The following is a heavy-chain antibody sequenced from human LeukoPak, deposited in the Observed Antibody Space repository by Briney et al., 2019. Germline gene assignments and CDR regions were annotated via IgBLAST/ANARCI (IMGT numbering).Heavy chain of an antibody. CDR2: VSGNIGNR. Sequence: PLGRSLRLLCAASGFTYDYYAMQWVRQAPGKGLAWVSVVSGNIGNRGYTDSVNARFTIPRNNSKIPLYVQMNSQSSDHTALYYCAKDTRSSPNEGWFDPWGQGTLVTVSS. CDR3: AKDTRSSPNEGWFDP. V-gene: IGHV3-9*01. D-gene: IGHD1-1*01. CDR1: GFTYDYYA. J-gene: IGHJ5*02.